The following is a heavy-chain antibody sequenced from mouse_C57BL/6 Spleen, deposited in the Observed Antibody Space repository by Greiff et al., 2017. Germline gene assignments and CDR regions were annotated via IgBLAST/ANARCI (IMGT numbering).Heavy chain of an antibody. CDR1: GFTFSSYG. J-gene: IGHJ3*01. CDR2: ISSGGSYT. V-gene: IGHV5-6*01. CDR3: ARPSYDYDEAY. Sequence: EVQRVESGGDLVKPGGSLKLSCAASGFTFSSYGMSWVRQTPDKRLAWVATISSGGSYTYYPDSVKGRFTISRDNAKNTLYLQMSSLKSEDTAMYYCARPSYDYDEAYWGQGTLVTVSA. D-gene: IGHD2-4*01.